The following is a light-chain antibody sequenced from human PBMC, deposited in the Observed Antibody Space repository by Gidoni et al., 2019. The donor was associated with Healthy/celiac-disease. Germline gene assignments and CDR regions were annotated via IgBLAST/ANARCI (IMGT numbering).Light chain of an antibody. CDR3: AAWDDSLSGYV. J-gene: IGLJ1*01. CDR2: RNN. CDR1: SSNIGSNY. Sequence: QSLLTQPTSASATPGQRVTISCSGSSSNIGSNYVYWYQKLPGTAPKLLIYRNNQRPSGVPDRFSGSKSGTSASLAISGLRSEDEADYYCAAWDDSLSGYVFGTGTKVTVL. V-gene: IGLV1-47*01.